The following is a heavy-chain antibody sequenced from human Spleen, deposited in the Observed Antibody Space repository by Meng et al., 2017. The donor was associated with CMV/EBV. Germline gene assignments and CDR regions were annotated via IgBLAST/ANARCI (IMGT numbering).Heavy chain of an antibody. D-gene: IGHD3-3*01. CDR3: ASYSVFGVVSWFDP. Sequence: GSLRLSCGVSGDSISSSNWWSWVRQPPGKGLEWIGDTFHIGRTNYNPSLKSRVTISVDRSKNRFSLKLSSVTAADTAVYYCASYSVFGVVSWFDPWGQGTLVTVSS. CDR1: GDSISSSNW. CDR2: TFHIGRT. V-gene: IGHV4-4*02. J-gene: IGHJ5*02.